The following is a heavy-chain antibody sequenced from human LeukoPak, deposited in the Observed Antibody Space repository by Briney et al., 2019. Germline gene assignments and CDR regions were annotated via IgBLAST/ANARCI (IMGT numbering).Heavy chain of an antibody. J-gene: IGHJ2*01. V-gene: IGHV6-1*01. CDR1: GDSVSSNSVT. D-gene: IGHD5-18*01. CDR3: TRAGSYGYYWYFDL. CDR2: TYYRSKWYN. Sequence: SQTLSLTCAISGDSVSSNSVTWNWIRHSPSRGLEWLGRTYYRSKWYNDYAVSVKSRITINPDTSKNQFSLQPNSVTPEDTAVYYCTRAGSYGYYWYFDLWGRGTLVTVSS.